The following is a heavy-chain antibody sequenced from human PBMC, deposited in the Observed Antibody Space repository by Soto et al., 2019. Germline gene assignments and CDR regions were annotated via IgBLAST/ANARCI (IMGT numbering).Heavy chain of an antibody. V-gene: IGHV4-31*03. CDR2: IYYSGVT. J-gene: IGHJ5*02. CDR3: ARDLRCRGSGRFDP. CDR1: GDSITSGGYY. Sequence: QLQLQESGPGLVKPSQTLSLTCTVSGDSITSGGYYWTWIRQPPGKGLEWIGYIYYSGVTYYNPSLKSRVTLSVDTSKNQSSRKLSSVTAADRAVYYCARDLRCRGSGRFDPWGQGTLVTVSS. D-gene: IGHD3-10*01.